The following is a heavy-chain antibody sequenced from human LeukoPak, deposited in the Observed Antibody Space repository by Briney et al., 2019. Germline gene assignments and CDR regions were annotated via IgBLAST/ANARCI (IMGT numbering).Heavy chain of an antibody. J-gene: IGHJ4*02. Sequence: ASVKVSCKASGYTFTSYDINWVRQATGQGLEWMGWMNPNSGNTGYAQKFQGRVTMTRNTSISTAYIELSSLRSEDTAVYYCARGGYCSSTSCIDYWGQGTLVTVSS. D-gene: IGHD2-2*01. CDR1: GYTFTSYD. CDR2: MNPNSGNT. V-gene: IGHV1-8*01. CDR3: ARGGYCSSTSCIDY.